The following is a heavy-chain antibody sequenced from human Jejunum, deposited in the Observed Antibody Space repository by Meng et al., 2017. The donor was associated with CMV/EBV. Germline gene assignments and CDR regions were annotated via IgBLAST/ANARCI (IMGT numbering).Heavy chain of an antibody. J-gene: IGHJ3*01. CDR2: IHSGGVTT. Sequence: YGFIFSSHGMSWVSQAPGKGLEWVSVIHSGGVTTYYADSVKGRFTVSRDASKLYLQMDSLRVEDTAVYYCAKNLWVPAAPHAFDAWGQGTMVTVSS. D-gene: IGHD2-2*01. V-gene: IGHV3-23*03. CDR1: GFIFSSHG. CDR3: AKNLWVPAAPHAFDA.